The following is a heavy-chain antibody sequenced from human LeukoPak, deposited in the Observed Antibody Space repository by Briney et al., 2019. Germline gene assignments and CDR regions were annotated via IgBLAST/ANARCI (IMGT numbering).Heavy chain of an antibody. Sequence: ASVKVSCKASGYTFTGYYIHWVRQAPGQGLEWMGWVNPNSGGTNYAHKFQGRVTMTRDTSITTAYMELSSLISDDTAVYYCARDWGDNPDYWGQGTLVTVSS. J-gene: IGHJ4*02. CDR1: GYTFTGYY. D-gene: IGHD3-16*01. CDR3: ARDWGDNPDY. CDR2: VNPNSGGT. V-gene: IGHV1-2*02.